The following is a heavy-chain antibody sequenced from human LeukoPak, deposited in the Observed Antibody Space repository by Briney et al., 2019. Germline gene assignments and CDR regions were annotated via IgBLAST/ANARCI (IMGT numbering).Heavy chain of an antibody. CDR2: ISSSSSYI. CDR1: GFTFSSYS. Sequence: PGGSLRLSCAASGFTFSSYSMNWVRQAPGKGLEWVSSISSSSSYIYYADSVKGRFTISRDNAKNSLYLQMNSLRAEDTAVYYCAREEDSYGWMTMAYYGMDVWGQGTTVTVSS. D-gene: IGHD5-18*01. J-gene: IGHJ6*02. V-gene: IGHV3-21*01. CDR3: AREEDSYGWMTMAYYGMDV.